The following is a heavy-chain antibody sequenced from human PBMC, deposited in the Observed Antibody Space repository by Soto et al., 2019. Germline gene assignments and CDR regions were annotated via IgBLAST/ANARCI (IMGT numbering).Heavy chain of an antibody. CDR2: IIPILDIA. CDR1: GDTFSSYT. Sequence: QVQLVQSGAEVKKPGSSVKVSCKASGDTFSSYTISWVRQAPGQGLEWMGRIIPILDIANYAQKFQGRVTITADKSTSTADMELSSLRSEGTAVYYCAAGGHGAFDIWGQGTMVTVSS. V-gene: IGHV1-69*02. CDR3: AAGGHGAFDI. D-gene: IGHD1-26*01. J-gene: IGHJ3*02.